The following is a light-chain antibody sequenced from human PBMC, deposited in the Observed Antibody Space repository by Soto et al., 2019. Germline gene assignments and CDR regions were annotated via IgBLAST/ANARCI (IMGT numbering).Light chain of an antibody. Sequence: QSALTQPRSVSGSPGQSVTISCTGTSSDVGGYNYVSWYQQHPGKAPKLMIYDVSERPSGVPDRFSGSKSGNTASQTISGLQAEDEADYYCCSYAGSYTFVFAPGTKVTVL. V-gene: IGLV2-11*01. J-gene: IGLJ1*01. CDR1: SSDVGGYNY. CDR2: DVS. CDR3: CSYAGSYTFV.